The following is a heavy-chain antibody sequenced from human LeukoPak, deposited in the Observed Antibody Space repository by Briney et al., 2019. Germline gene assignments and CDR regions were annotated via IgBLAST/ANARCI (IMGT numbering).Heavy chain of an antibody. CDR1: GFTFSSYG. V-gene: IGHV3-30*18. J-gene: IGHJ3*02. CDR2: ISYDGSNK. D-gene: IGHD5-18*01. CDR3: AKFYSYDFFDAFDI. Sequence: PGGSLRLSCAASGFTFSSYGMHWVRQAPGKGLEWVAVISYDGSNKYYADSVKARFTISRDNSKNTLYLQMNSLRAEDTAVYYCAKFYSYDFFDAFDIWGQGTMVTVSS.